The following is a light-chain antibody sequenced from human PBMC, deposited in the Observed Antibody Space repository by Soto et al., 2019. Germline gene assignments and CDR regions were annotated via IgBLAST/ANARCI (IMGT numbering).Light chain of an antibody. CDR1: QGIGND. Sequence: AIQMTQSPSSLSASVGDRVTITCRARQGIGNDLGWYQQKPGKAPKLLIYAASSLQSGVPSRFSGSGSCRDITLTIGSLPPEGLEAYYCLQDYNYPRTCGQATKVEIK. J-gene: IGKJ1*01. V-gene: IGKV1-6*01. CDR3: LQDYNYPRT. CDR2: AAS.